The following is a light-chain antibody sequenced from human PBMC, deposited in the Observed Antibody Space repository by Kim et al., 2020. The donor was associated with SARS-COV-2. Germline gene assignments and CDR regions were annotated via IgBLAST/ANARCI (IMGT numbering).Light chain of an antibody. CDR2: SNS. CDR1: SSNIGSNA. V-gene: IGLV1-44*01. Sequence: GQRVTISCSGSSSNIGSNAVNWYQQLPGTAPKLLIYSNSQRPSGVPGRFSGSKSGTSASLAISGLQSEDEADYYCAAWDDSLNGVVFGGGTQLTVL. CDR3: AAWDDSLNGVV. J-gene: IGLJ2*01.